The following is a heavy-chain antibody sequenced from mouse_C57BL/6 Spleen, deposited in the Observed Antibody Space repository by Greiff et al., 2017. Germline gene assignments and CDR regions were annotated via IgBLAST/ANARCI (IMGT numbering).Heavy chain of an antibody. CDR2: IDPANGNT. CDR1: GFNIKNTY. J-gene: IGHJ4*01. Sequence: VQLKESVAELVRPGASVKLSCTASGFNIKNTYMHWVQQRPEQGLEWIGRIDPANGNTKYAPNFQGKATITADTSSNTAYLQLSSLTSEDTAIYYCARATVLGGAMDDWGQGTAVTVSS. V-gene: IGHV14-3*01. CDR3: ARATVLGGAMDD. D-gene: IGHD1-1*01.